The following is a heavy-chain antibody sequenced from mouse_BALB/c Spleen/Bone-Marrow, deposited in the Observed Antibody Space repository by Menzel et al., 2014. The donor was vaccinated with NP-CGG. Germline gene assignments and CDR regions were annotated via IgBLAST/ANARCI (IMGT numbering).Heavy chain of an antibody. CDR2: INPYNGDT. D-gene: IGHD1-1*01. CDR3: TRVTTDWYFDV. CDR1: GYSFTGYF. J-gene: IGHJ1*01. V-gene: IGHV1-20*02. Sequence: EVQLQQSGPELVKPGASVKISCKASGYSFTGYFMNWVMQSHGKSLEWIGRINPYNGDTFYNQKFKGKATLTVDKSSSTAHMGLRSLASEDSAVYYCTRVTTDWYFDVGGAGTAVTVSS.